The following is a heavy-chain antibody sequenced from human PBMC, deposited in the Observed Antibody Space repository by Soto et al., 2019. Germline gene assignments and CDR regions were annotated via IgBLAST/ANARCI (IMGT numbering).Heavy chain of an antibody. CDR3: AKDYVLLELVGAFDI. CDR2: ISYDGSNK. J-gene: IGHJ3*02. CDR1: GFTFSSYG. V-gene: IGHV3-30*18. Sequence: QVQLVESGGGVVQPGRSLRLSCAASGFTFSSYGMHWVRQAPGKGLEWVAVISYDGSNKYYADSVKGRFTISRDNSKNTRYLQMNSLRAEDTAVYYCAKDYVLLELVGAFDIWGQGTMVTVSS. D-gene: IGHD1-20*01.